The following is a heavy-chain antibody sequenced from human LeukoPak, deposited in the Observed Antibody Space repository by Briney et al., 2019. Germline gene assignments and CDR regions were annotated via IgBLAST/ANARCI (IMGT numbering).Heavy chain of an antibody. CDR1: GGSISSYY. D-gene: IGHD2-2*01. J-gene: IGHJ6*03. CDR3: ARGSWDIVVVPAASASEYYYYYMDV. Sequence: SETLSLTCTVSGGSISSYYWSWIRQPPGKGLEWIGYIYYSGSTNYNPSLKSRVTISVDTSKNQFSLKLSSVTAADTAVYYCARGSWDIVVVPAASASEYYYYYMDVWGKGTTVTVSS. CDR2: IYYSGST. V-gene: IGHV4-59*01.